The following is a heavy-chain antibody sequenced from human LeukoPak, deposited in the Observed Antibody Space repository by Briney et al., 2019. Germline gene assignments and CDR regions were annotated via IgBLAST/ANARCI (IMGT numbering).Heavy chain of an antibody. CDR3: ARDNLRAAAGRAFDI. J-gene: IGHJ3*02. CDR1: GYTFTSYA. CDR2: IIPIFDTP. D-gene: IGHD6-13*01. Sequence: SVKVSCKASGYTFTSYAMNWVRQAPGQGLEWMGDIIPIFDTPNYAQKFQGRVTITADESTSITYMELSSLRSEDTAMYYCARDNLRAAAGRAFDIWGQGTMVTVSS. V-gene: IGHV1-69*13.